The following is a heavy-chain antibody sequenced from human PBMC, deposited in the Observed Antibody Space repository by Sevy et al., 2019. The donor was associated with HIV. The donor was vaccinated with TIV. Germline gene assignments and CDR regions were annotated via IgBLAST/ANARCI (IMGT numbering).Heavy chain of an antibody. D-gene: IGHD4-4*01. J-gene: IGHJ4*02. Sequence: GGSLRLSCAASGFIFSSYEMNWVRQAPGKGLEWISYISNSGSALYYSDSVKGRFTISRDNAKNSLYLQMNSLRAEDTAVYYCARDLPPSVTTVANFDNWGQGTLVTVSS. CDR3: ARDLPPSVTTVANFDN. CDR2: ISNSGSAL. CDR1: GFIFSSYE. V-gene: IGHV3-48*03.